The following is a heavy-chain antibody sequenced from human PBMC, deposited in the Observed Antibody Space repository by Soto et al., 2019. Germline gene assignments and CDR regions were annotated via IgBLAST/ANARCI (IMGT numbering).Heavy chain of an antibody. D-gene: IGHD6-13*01. V-gene: IGHV3-7*02. CDR2: IKQDGREK. J-gene: IGHJ4*02. CDR3: ATHTYSSGWYC. Sequence: EVQLVESGGGLVQPGGSLRLSCAASGFTFSSYWMTWVRQAPGKGLEWVANIKQDGREKYYVYSVKGRFTIARDNAKNSLYMQINSLRAEDTAVYYCATHTYSSGWYCWGQGTMVTVS. CDR1: GFTFSSYW.